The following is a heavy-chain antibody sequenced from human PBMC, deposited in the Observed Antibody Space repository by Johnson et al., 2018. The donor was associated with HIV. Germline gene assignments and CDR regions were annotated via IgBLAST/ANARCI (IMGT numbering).Heavy chain of an antibody. Sequence: EVQLVESGGGLVQPGGSLRLSCAASGFTFSSYAMSWVRQAPGKGLEWVSAISGSGGSTYYADSVKGRFTISRDNSKNTLYLQMNSLRAEDTAVYYCAKVYGNFNFWSGDPSFFDIWGQGTMVTVSS. J-gene: IGHJ3*02. CDR3: AKVYGNFNFWSGDPSFFDI. D-gene: IGHD3-3*01. CDR2: ISGSGGST. CDR1: GFTFSSYA. V-gene: IGHV3-23*04.